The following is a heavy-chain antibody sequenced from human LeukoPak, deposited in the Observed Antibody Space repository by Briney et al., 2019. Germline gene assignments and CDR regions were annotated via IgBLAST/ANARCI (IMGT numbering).Heavy chain of an antibody. CDR1: GFTFSTYT. D-gene: IGHD5-12*01. J-gene: IGHJ4*02. Sequence: GGSLRLSCAASGFTFSTYTLTWVRQAPGKGLEWVSSIDSSSSYIHYADSVKGRFTISRDNAKNSMYLEMNSLRTEDTAVYYCAREGAKRGYSGYDAMYWGQGTLVIVSS. CDR2: IDSSSSYI. V-gene: IGHV3-21*06. CDR3: AREGAKRGYSGYDAMY.